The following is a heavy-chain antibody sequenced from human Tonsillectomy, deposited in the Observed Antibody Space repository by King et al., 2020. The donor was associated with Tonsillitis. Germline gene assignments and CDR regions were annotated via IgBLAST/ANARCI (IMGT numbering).Heavy chain of an antibody. CDR2: IKQDGREK. CDR3: ARHNSATYYYGSGSPFYYYGMDV. CDR1: GFTFSAYW. D-gene: IGHD3-10*01. V-gene: IGHV3-7*01. J-gene: IGHJ6*02. Sequence: QLVQSGGGLVQPGGSLRLSCAASGFTFSAYWMTWVRQSPGKGVEWGANIKQDGREKYYVYSGKGRFTISRDNAKNSLSLQMNSLRDEDTAVYYCARHNSATYYYGSGSPFYYYGMDVWGQGTTVTVSS.